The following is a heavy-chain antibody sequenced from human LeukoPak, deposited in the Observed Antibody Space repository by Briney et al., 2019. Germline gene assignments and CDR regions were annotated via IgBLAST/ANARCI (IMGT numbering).Heavy chain of an antibody. V-gene: IGHV4-59*08. CDR1: GGSISSYY. Sequence: SSETLSHTCTVSGGSISSYYWSWIRQPPGKGLEWIGYIYYSGSTNYNPSLKSRVTISVDTSKNQFSLKLSSVTAADTAVYYCARAYCGGDCYSYAPYYYGMDVWGQGTTVTVSS. CDR2: IYYSGST. CDR3: ARAYCGGDCYSYAPYYYGMDV. D-gene: IGHD2-21*02. J-gene: IGHJ6*02.